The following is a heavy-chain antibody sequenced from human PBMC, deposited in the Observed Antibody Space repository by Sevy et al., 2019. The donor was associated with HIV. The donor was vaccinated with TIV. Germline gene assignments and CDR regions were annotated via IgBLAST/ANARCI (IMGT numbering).Heavy chain of an antibody. CDR3: AKSYFGSGTSYGMDL. CDR1: GFTFRNFW. V-gene: IGHV3-7*01. CDR2: IRQDGSGK. Sequence: GGSLRLSCAVSGFTFRNFWMSWVRQAPGKGLEWVANIRQDGSGKYYVDSVRGRFTISRDNAKNSLFLKLNSLRADDTAIYYCAKSYFGSGTSYGMDLWGRGTTVTVPS. J-gene: IGHJ6*02. D-gene: IGHD3-10*01.